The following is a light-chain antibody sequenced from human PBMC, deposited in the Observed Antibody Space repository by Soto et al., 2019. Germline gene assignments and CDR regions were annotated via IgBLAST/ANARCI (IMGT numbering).Light chain of an antibody. CDR2: GAS. CDR3: QQADSTPWT. Sequence: DIQMTQSPSSLSASVGDRVTISCRASQGVRKHLNWYQHKPGKAPNLLIYGASTLQSGVPSRFSGSGSGTDFTLTINSLEPEDFATYYCQQADSTPWTFGQGTKVEIK. CDR1: QGVRKH. J-gene: IGKJ1*01. V-gene: IGKV1-39*01.